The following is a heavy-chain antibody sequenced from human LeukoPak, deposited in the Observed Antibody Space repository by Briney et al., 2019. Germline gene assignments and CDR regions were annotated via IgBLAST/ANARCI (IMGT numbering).Heavy chain of an antibody. CDR1: GGSITNYY. CDR3: ARDRGLWFGELLDY. CDR2: IHYSGST. V-gene: IGHV4-59*01. D-gene: IGHD3-10*01. Sequence: PSETLSLTCTVSGGSITNYYWTWIRQPPGKGLEWIGYIHYSGSTNYNPSLKSRVTISVDTSKNQFSLKLSSVTAADTAVYYCARDRGLWFGELLDYWGPGTLVTVSS. J-gene: IGHJ4*02.